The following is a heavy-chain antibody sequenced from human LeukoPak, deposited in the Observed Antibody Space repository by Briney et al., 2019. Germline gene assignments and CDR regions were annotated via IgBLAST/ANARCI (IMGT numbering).Heavy chain of an antibody. Sequence: GASVKVSGKASGYTFTGYYMHWVRQAPGQGLEWMGWINPNSGGTNYAQKFQGRVTMTRDTSISTAYMELSRLRSDDTAVYYCASGDSSSPGYFDYWGQGALVTVSS. V-gene: IGHV1-2*02. D-gene: IGHD6-6*01. J-gene: IGHJ4*02. CDR3: ASGDSSSPGYFDY. CDR1: GYTFTGYY. CDR2: INPNSGGT.